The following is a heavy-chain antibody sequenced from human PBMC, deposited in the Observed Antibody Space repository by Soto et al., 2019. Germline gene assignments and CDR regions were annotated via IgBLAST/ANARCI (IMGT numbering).Heavy chain of an antibody. V-gene: IGHV1-69*13. CDR2: IIPIFGTA. D-gene: IGHD6-13*01. CDR1: GGTFSSYA. J-gene: IGHJ5*02. CDR3: ARAGYGSSWAGMYWFDP. Sequence: GASVKVSCKASGGTFSSYAISWVRQAPGQGLEWMGGIIPIFGTANYAQKFQGRVTITADESTSTAYMELSSLRSEDTAVYYCARAGYGSSWAGMYWFDPWGQGTLVTVSS.